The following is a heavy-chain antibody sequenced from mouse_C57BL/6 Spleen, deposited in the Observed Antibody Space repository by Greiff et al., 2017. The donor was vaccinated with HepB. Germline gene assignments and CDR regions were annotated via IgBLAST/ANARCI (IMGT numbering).Heavy chain of an antibody. CDR1: GYTFTSYW. CDR3: ARREEYDAWFAY. J-gene: IGHJ3*01. V-gene: IGHV1-52*01. D-gene: IGHD2-14*01. Sequence: QVQLQQPGAELVRPGSSVKLSCKASGYTFTSYWMHWVKQRPIQGLEWIGNIDPSDSETHYNQKFKDKATLTVDKSSSTAYMQLSSLTSEDSAVYYCARREEYDAWFAYWGQGTLVTVSA. CDR2: IDPSDSET.